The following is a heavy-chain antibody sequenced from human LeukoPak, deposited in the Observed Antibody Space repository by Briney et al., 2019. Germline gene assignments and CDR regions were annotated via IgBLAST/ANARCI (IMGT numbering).Heavy chain of an antibody. CDR2: ISYDGSNK. CDR1: GFTFSSYA. D-gene: IGHD6-6*01. J-gene: IGHJ6*03. CDR3: ARAKSEYSSSSIDYYYYMDV. Sequence: HSGGSLRLSCAASGFTFSSYAMSWVRQAPGKGLEWVAVISYDGSNKYYADSVKGRFTISRDNSKNTLYLQMNSLRAEDTAVYYCARAKSEYSSSSIDYYYYMDVWGKGTTVTVSS. V-gene: IGHV3-30-3*01.